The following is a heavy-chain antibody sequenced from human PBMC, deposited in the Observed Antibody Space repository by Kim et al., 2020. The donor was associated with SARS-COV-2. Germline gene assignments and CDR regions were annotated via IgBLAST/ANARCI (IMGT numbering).Heavy chain of an antibody. CDR1: GGTFSSYA. CDR3: ARPHPDYGDYPNYYYYGMDV. Sequence: SVKVSCKASGGTFSSYAISWVRQAPGQGLEWMGGIIPIFGTANYAQKFQGRVTITADESTSTAYMELSSLRSEDTAVYYCARPHPDYGDYPNYYYYGMDVWGQGATVTVSS. V-gene: IGHV1-69*13. D-gene: IGHD4-17*01. CDR2: IIPIFGTA. J-gene: IGHJ6*02.